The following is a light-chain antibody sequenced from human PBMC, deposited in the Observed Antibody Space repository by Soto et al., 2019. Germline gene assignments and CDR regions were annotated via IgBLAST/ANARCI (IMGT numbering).Light chain of an antibody. Sequence: QSALTQPASVSGSPGQSITISCTGTSSDVGGYNYVSWYQQHPGKAPKLMIYDVSNRPSGVSNRFSGSKSGNTASLTISGLQAEDEADADCSSYTCTSTILYVFGTGTKLTVL. CDR1: SSDVGGYNY. CDR3: SSYTCTSTILYV. CDR2: DVS. J-gene: IGLJ1*01. V-gene: IGLV2-14*01.